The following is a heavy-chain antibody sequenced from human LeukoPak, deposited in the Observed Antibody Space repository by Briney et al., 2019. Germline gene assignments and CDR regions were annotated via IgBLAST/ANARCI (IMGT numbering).Heavy chain of an antibody. J-gene: IGHJ6*02. CDR3: ARDPYYYDSSGYYPYYYGMDV. CDR2: IYYSGST. CDR1: GGSISSGDYY. Sequence: TSQTLSLTGTVSGGSISSGDYYWSWIRQPPGKGLEWIGYIYYSGSTYYNPSLKSRVTISVDTSKNQFSLKLSSVTAADTAVYYCARDPYYYDSSGYYPYYYGMDVWGQGTTVTVSS. V-gene: IGHV4-30-4*01. D-gene: IGHD3-22*01.